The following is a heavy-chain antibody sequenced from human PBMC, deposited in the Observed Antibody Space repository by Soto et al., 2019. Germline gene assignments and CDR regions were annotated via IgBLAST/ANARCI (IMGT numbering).Heavy chain of an antibody. CDR2: INHSGST. D-gene: IGHD4-17*01. CDR1: GGSFSGYY. CDR3: ARGLRH. V-gene: IGHV4-34*01. J-gene: IGHJ4*02. Sequence: SETLSLTCAVYGGSFSGYYWSWIRQPPGKGLEWIGEINHSGSTNYNPSLKSRVTISVDTSKNQFSLKLSSVTAADTAVYYCARGLRHWGQGTLVTVSS.